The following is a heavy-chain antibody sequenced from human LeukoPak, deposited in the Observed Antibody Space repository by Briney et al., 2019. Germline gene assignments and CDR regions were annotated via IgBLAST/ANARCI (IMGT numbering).Heavy chain of an antibody. CDR3: ARDNPAQR. V-gene: IGHV1-69*13. CDR2: IIPIFGTA. J-gene: IGHJ4*02. D-gene: IGHD6-25*01. Sequence: VASVKVSCKASGGTFSSYAISWVRQAPGRGLEWMGGIIPIFGTANYAQKFQGRVTITADESTSTAYMELSSLRSEDTAVYYCARDNPAQRWGQGTLVTVSS. CDR1: GGTFSSYA.